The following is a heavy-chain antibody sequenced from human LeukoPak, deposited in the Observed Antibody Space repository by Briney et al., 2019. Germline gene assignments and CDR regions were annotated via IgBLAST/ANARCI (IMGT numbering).Heavy chain of an antibody. V-gene: IGHV4-59*12. J-gene: IGHJ5*02. CDR2: IYYSGST. D-gene: IGHD3-3*01. CDR1: GDSINDYY. CDR3: AKDLQTIFGVGKSGWFDP. Sequence: SETLSLTCTVSGDSINDYYWNWIRQPPGKGLEWIGYIYYSGSTYYNPSLKSRVTISVDTSKNQFSLKLSSVTAADTAVYYCAKDLQTIFGVGKSGWFDPWGQGTLVTDSS.